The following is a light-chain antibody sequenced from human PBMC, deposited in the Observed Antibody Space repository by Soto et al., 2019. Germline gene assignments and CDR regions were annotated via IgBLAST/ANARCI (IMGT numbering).Light chain of an antibody. V-gene: IGLV2-8*01. CDR1: SSDVGAYQY. Sequence: QSAMTQPPSASGSPGQSVTISCTGTSSDVGAYQYVSWYQQYPGKAPKLMIYEVTKRPSGVPDRFSGSKSGNTASLTVSGLQAEEEADYYCTSYVGNDIWVFGGGTKVTVL. CDR3: TSYVGNDIWV. J-gene: IGLJ3*02. CDR2: EVT.